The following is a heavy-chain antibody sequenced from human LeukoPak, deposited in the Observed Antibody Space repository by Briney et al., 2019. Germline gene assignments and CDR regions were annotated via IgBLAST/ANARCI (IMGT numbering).Heavy chain of an antibody. CDR3: ARDVRYGAFFDY. D-gene: IGHD4-17*01. V-gene: IGHV3-30*04. J-gene: IGHJ4*02. CDR2: ITYDGRNQ. Sequence: QPGGSLRLSCAASGFTFGSYAMHWVRQAPGKGLEWVAVITYDGRNQDYADSVKGQFTISRDNSNNTLYLQMNSLRPEDTAVYYCARDVRYGAFFDYWGQGALVTVSS. CDR1: GFTFGSYA.